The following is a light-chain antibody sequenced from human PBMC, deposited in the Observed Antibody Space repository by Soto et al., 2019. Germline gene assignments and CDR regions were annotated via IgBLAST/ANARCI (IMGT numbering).Light chain of an antibody. CDR2: GAS. CDR3: QQYGSSPTWT. Sequence: EIVLTQSPGTLSLSPGERATLSCRASRSFSSNYLAWYQQKPGQAPRLIIYGASTRATDIPDRFSGSGSGTDFTLTISRLEPEDFAVYYCQQYGSSPTWTFGQGTRVEIK. V-gene: IGKV3-20*01. J-gene: IGKJ1*01. CDR1: RSFSSNY.